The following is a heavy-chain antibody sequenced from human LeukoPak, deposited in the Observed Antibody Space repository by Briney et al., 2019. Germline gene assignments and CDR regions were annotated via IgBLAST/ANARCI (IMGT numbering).Heavy chain of an antibody. CDR3: AKDISNGDYGLYYFDY. D-gene: IGHD4-17*01. CDR2: IKQDGSEK. CDR1: GFTYNSYW. J-gene: IGHJ4*02. V-gene: IGHV3-7*01. Sequence: GGSLRLSCAASGFTYNSYWMSWVRQAPGKGMEWVANIKQDGSEKYYVDCVKGRFTISRDNAKNSLYLQMNSLRAEDTAVYYCAKDISNGDYGLYYFDYWGQGTLVTVSS.